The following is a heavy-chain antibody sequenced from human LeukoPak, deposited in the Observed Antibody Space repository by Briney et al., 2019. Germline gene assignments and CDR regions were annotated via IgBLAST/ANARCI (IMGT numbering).Heavy chain of an antibody. D-gene: IGHD6-13*01. J-gene: IGHJ5*02. CDR1: GGSISSSSYY. Sequence: SETLSLTCTVSGGSISSSSYYWGWIRQPPGKGLEWIGSIYYSGSTYYNPSLKSRVTISVDTSKNQFSLKLSSVTAADTAVYYRAREVLAAAVNWFDPWGQGTLVTVSS. CDR2: IYYSGST. V-gene: IGHV4-39*07. CDR3: AREVLAAAVNWFDP.